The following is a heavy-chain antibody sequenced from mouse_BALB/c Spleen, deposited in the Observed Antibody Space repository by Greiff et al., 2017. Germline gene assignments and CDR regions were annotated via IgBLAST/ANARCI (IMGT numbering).Heavy chain of an antibody. CDR3: ARQGTYYLFAY. CDR2: ISSGGSYT. CDR1: GFTFSSYG. V-gene: IGHV5-6*02. J-gene: IGHJ3*01. D-gene: IGHD2-10*01. Sequence: DVKLVESGGDLVKPGGSLKLSCAASGFTFSSYGMSWVRQTPDKRLEWVATISSGGSYTYYPDSVKGRFTISRDNAKNTLYLQMSSLKSEDTAMYYCARQGTYYLFAYWGQGTLVTVSA.